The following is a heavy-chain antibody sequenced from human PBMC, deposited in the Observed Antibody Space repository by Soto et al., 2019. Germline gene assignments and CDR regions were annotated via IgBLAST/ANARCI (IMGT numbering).Heavy chain of an antibody. CDR3: AKEITSLAGNDAFDI. D-gene: IGHD1-20*01. Sequence: GGSLRLSCVTSGFTFDDYAMHWVRQAPGKGLEWVSLISWDGGSIAYADSVKGRFTISRDNSKNSLYLQMNSLRTEDTALYYCAKEITSLAGNDAFDIWGQGTMVTVSS. CDR2: ISWDGGSI. V-gene: IGHV3-43*02. J-gene: IGHJ3*02. CDR1: GFTFDDYA.